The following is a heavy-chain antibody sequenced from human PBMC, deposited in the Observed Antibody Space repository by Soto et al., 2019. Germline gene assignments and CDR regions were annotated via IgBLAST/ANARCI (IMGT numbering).Heavy chain of an antibody. CDR1: GFNFGFFG. Sequence: QIHLVESGGDVVQPGKSLRLSCAASGFNFGFFGMHWVRQAPGKGLEWVAFISGDGINTQYADSVRGRFTLSRDYSRKTMYLQMDSLRDEDTALYYCARGNLSFEFDSWGLGTLVTVSS. D-gene: IGHD1-26*01. CDR3: ARGNLSFEFDS. J-gene: IGHJ4*02. V-gene: IGHV3-30*03. CDR2: ISGDGINT.